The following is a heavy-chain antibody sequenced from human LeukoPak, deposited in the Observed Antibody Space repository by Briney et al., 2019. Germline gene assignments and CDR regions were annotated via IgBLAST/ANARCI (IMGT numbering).Heavy chain of an antibody. CDR2: IYETGST. CDR3: VRPDDNSFDF. Sequence: SEALSLTCSVSGGSLSSSSYYWGWIRQPPGRGLEWIGNIYETGSTNYNPSLKSRVTISVDTSKNQFSLKLSSVTAADTAVYYCVRPDDNSFDFWGQGTMVTVSS. CDR1: GGSLSSSSYY. D-gene: IGHD3-9*01. J-gene: IGHJ3*01. V-gene: IGHV4-39*01.